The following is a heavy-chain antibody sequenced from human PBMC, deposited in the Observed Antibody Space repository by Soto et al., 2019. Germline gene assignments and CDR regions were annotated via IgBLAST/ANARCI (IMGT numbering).Heavy chain of an antibody. V-gene: IGHV3-23*01. J-gene: IGHJ4*02. CDR3: AKDYEEVPAKIYGGQFDF. D-gene: IGHD2-2*01. CDR2: ISGSGDRT. CDR1: RFTFSRYA. Sequence: LRLSCAASRFTFSRYAMSWVRQAPGQGLEWVSGISGSGDRTYYADSVKARFTISRDSAKNTLYLQMRSLRVEDTALYYCAKDYEEVPAKIYGGQFDFWGQGTPVTVSS.